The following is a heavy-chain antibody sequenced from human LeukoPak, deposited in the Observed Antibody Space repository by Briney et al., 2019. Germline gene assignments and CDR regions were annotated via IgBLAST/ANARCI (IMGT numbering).Heavy chain of an antibody. D-gene: IGHD1-26*01. CDR3: VKDVGGSYAFDY. V-gene: IGHV3-64D*09. CDR2: INSNGGTT. Sequence: GGSLRLSCSASGSTFSSYAMHWVRQAPGKGLEYVSAINSNGGTTYYADSVKGRFTISRDNSKNTLYLQMSTLRAEDTALYYCVKDVGGSYAFDYWGQGILVTVAS. CDR1: GSTFSSYA. J-gene: IGHJ4*02.